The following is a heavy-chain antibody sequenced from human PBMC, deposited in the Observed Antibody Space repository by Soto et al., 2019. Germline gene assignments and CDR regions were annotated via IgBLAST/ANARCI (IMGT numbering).Heavy chain of an antibody. V-gene: IGHV1-8*01. CDR3: EPYMPQGWFDP. J-gene: IGHJ5*02. Sequence: EATVKVSCKASGYTFTSYDINWVRQATGQGLEWMGWMNPNSGNTGYAQKFQGRVTMTRNTSISTAYMELSSLRSEDTAVYYCEPYMPQGWFDPWGQGSLVTVSS. D-gene: IGHD2-2*01. CDR2: MNPNSGNT. CDR1: GYTFTSYD.